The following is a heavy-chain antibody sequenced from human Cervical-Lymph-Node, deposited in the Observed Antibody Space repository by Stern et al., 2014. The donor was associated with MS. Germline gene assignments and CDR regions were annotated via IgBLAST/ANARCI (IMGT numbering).Heavy chain of an antibody. J-gene: IGHJ4*02. CDR2: ISYDGNHK. V-gene: IGHV3-30*03. CDR3: ARDYEDTSMLFDH. D-gene: IGHD2-8*01. Sequence: QVQLVQFWGAVVQPGRSLRLSCAASGFTFSSYGMHWVRQAPGKGLEWVTVISYDGNHKYYAASVKGRFTISRDNSKNTLHLQMNSVTPDDTAIYYCARDYEDTSMLFDHWGQGTLVTVSS. CDR1: GFTFSSYG.